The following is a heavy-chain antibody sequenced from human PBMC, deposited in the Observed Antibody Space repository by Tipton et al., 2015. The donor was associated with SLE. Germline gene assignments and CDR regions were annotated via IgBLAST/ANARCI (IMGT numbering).Heavy chain of an antibody. D-gene: IGHD3-10*02. Sequence: QVQLVQSGAEVKKPGASVKVSCRSSGNTFTIYSVHWVRQAPGQGLEWMGTINLSDDSTGYAQKFQDRLTMARDTSTSTVYMDLSSLTSEDTALYFCVREEITAWDNVLPIWGQGTMVTVSS. CDR2: INLSDDST. V-gene: IGHV1-46*01. J-gene: IGHJ3*02. CDR1: GNTFTIYS. CDR3: VREEITAWDNVLPI.